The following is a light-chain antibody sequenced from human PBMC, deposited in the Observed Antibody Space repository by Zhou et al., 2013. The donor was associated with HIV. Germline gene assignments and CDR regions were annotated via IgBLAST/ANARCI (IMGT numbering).Light chain of an antibody. Sequence: DIQMTQSPSSLSASVGDSVTITCRASQSISTFLNWYQVKPGKAPQLLIFAVSSLESGVPSRFSGSGSGTDFTLTISSLQPEDFATYYCQKYDSAPSITFGQGTRLEIK. V-gene: IGKV1-39*01. CDR3: QKYDSAPSIT. CDR1: QSISTF. CDR2: AVS. J-gene: IGKJ5*01.